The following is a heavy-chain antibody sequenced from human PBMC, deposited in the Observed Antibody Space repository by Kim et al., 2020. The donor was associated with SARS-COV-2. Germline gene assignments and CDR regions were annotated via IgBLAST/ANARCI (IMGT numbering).Heavy chain of an antibody. CDR1: GFTFSSYA. V-gene: IGHV3-23*01. J-gene: IGHJ4*02. CDR2: ISGSGGST. Sequence: GGSLRLSCAASGFTFSSYAMSWVRQAPGKGVEWVSAISGSGGSTYYADSVKGRFTISRDNSKNTLYLQMNSLRAEDTAVYYCAKSLRPYCGGDCYSNYFDYWGQGTLVTVSS. D-gene: IGHD2-21*02. CDR3: AKSLRPYCGGDCYSNYFDY.